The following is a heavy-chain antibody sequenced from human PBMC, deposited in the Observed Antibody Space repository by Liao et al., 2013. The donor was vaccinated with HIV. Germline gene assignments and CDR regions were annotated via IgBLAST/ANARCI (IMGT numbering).Heavy chain of an antibody. CDR3: ARGAYYYDSSGYWYYFDY. D-gene: IGHD3-22*01. V-gene: IGHV4-39*07. CDR1: GDSISSSSPY. CDR2: LYFSGST. J-gene: IGHJ4*02. Sequence: QLQLQESGPGLVKPSETLSLTCTVSGDSISSSSPYWGWIRQPPGKGLEWIGSLYFSGSTYYNPSLKSRVTISVDTSKNQFSLKLSSVTAADTAVYYCARGAYYYDSSGYWYYFDYWGQGTLVTVSS.